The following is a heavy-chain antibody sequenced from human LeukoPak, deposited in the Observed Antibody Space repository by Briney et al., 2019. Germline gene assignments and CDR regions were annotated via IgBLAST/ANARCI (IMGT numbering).Heavy chain of an antibody. D-gene: IGHD4-17*01. CDR2: IYYSGST. CDR3: ARLYSHDYGDYDSGVDY. J-gene: IGHJ4*02. CDR1: GFTFSSYG. Sequence: GSLRLSCAASGFTFSSYGMSWVRQAPGKGLEWIGSIYYSGSTYYNPSLKSRVTISVDTSKNQFSLKLSSVTAADTAVYYCARLYSHDYGDYDSGVDYWGQGTLVTVSS. V-gene: IGHV4-39*01.